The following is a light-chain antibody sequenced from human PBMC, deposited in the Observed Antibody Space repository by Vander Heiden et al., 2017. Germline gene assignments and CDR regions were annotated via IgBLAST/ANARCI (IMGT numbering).Light chain of an antibody. J-gene: IGLJ3*02. CDR3: QSYDSSLSGWV. Sequence: QSVLTQPPSVSGAPGQRVPISCTGSSSNIGVGYDVQWYHQLPGTPPKLLIYGNSNRPSGVPDRFSGSKSGTSASLAITGLQAEDEADYYCQSYDSSLSGWVFGGGTKLTVL. CDR1: SSNIGVGYD. V-gene: IGLV1-40*01. CDR2: GNS.